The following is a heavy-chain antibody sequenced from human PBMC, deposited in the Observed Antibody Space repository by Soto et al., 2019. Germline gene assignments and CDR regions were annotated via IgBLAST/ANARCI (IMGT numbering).Heavy chain of an antibody. CDR2: IYYSGST. J-gene: IGHJ4*02. CDR3: ARQERYCSGGSCPFDY. CDR1: GGSISSSSYY. Sequence: QLQLQESGPGLVKPSETLSLTCTVSGGSISSSSYYWGWIRQPPGKGLEWIGSIYYSGSTYYNPSLKSRVTISAATSKNQFSLKLSSVTAAGTAVYYCARQERYCSGGSCPFDYWGQGNLVTVSS. V-gene: IGHV4-39*01. D-gene: IGHD2-15*01.